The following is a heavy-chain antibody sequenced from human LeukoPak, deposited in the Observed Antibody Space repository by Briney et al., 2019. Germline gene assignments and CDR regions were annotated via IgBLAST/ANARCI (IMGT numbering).Heavy chain of an antibody. Sequence: ASVKVSCKASGYTLTSYGISWVRQAPGQGLEWMGWISAYNGNTNYAQKLQGRVTMTTDTSTSTAYMELRSLRSDDTAVYYCARDHPDYGGNSPFDPWGQGTLVTVSS. CDR1: GYTLTSYG. CDR3: ARDHPDYGGNSPFDP. CDR2: ISAYNGNT. V-gene: IGHV1-18*01. J-gene: IGHJ5*02. D-gene: IGHD4-23*01.